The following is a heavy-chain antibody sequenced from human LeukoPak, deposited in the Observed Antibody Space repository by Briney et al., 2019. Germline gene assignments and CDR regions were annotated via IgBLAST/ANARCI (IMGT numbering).Heavy chain of an antibody. CDR3: AKAYDPPYYYYYYMDV. CDR1: GFTFSSYA. CDR2: ISYDGSNK. J-gene: IGHJ6*03. D-gene: IGHD3-22*01. Sequence: PGGSLRLSCAASGFTFSSYAMHCVRQAPGKGLEWVAVISYDGSNKYYAASVKGRFTISRDNSKNTLYLQMNSLRAEDTAVYYCAKAYDPPYYYYYYMDVWGKGTTVTVSS. V-gene: IGHV3-30-3*01.